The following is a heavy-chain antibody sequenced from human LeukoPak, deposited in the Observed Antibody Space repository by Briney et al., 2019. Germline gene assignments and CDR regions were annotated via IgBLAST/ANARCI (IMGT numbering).Heavy chain of an antibody. CDR1: GFTFSSYG. V-gene: IGHV3-30*18. D-gene: IGHD6-13*01. Sequence: PGGSLRLSCAASGFTFSSYGMHWVRQAPGKGLEWVAVISYDGSNKYYADSVKGRFTISRDNSKNTLYLQMNSLRAEDTAVYYCAKPRGSSWYPCDYWGQGTLVTVSS. CDR2: ISYDGSNK. CDR3: AKPRGSSWYPCDY. J-gene: IGHJ4*02.